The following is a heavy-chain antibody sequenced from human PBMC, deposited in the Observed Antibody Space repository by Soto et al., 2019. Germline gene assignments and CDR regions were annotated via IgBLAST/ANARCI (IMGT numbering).Heavy chain of an antibody. CDR1: GGSFSGYY. V-gene: IGHV4-34*01. Sequence: QVQLQQWGAGLLKPSETLSLTCAVYGGSFSGYYWSWIRQPTGKGLEWIGEINHSGSTNYNPSLKSRVTISVDTSKNQFSLKLSSVTAADTAVYYCARGVAARPMRYFDLWGRGTLVTVSS. CDR2: INHSGST. CDR3: ARGVAARPMRYFDL. J-gene: IGHJ2*01. D-gene: IGHD6-6*01.